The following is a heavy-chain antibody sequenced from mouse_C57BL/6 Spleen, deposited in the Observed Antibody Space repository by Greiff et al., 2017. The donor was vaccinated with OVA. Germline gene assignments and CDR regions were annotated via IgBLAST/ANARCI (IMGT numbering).Heavy chain of an antibody. CDR3: ARGDGNLYYAMDY. D-gene: IGHD2-1*01. V-gene: IGHV1-55*01. J-gene: IGHJ4*01. CDR2: IYPGSGST. Sequence: QVQLKQPGAELVKPGASVKMSCKASGYTFTSYWITWVKQRPGQGLEWIGDIYPGSGSTNYNEKFKSKATLTVDTSSRTAYMPLRSLTSEDSAVYYCARGDGNLYYAMDYWGQGTSVTVSS. CDR1: GYTFTSYW.